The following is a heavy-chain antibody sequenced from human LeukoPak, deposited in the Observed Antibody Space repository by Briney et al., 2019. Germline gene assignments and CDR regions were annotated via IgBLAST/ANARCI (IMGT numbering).Heavy chain of an antibody. J-gene: IGHJ4*02. D-gene: IGHD1-26*01. CDR2: IGSAGDT. Sequence: PGGSLRLSCAASGFSFSSYDMHWVRQATGGGLEWVSVIGSAGDTYYPDSVKGRFIISRDNAKNSLYLQMNSLRAEDTAVYYCANALGAHYFDSWGQGTLVTVSS. V-gene: IGHV3-13*04. CDR1: GFSFSSYD. CDR3: ANALGAHYFDS.